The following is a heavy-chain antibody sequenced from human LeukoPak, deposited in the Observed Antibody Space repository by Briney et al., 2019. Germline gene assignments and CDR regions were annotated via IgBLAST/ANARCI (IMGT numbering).Heavy chain of an antibody. CDR2: IYYSGST. Sequence: PSEPLSLTCTVSGGSISSSFYYWGWIRQPPGKGLEWIGTIYYSGSTYYNPSLKSRVTISVDTSKNQFSLKLSSVTAADTAVYYCARLGDRYYYDSSWDYWGQGTLVTVSP. V-gene: IGHV4-39*01. D-gene: IGHD3-22*01. CDR3: ARLGDRYYYDSSWDY. CDR1: GGSISSSFYY. J-gene: IGHJ4*02.